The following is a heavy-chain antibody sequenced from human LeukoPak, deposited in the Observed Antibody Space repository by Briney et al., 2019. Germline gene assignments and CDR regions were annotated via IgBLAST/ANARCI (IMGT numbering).Heavy chain of an antibody. CDR2: VSYIGST. CDR3: ARADLHGGNPFDAFDI. D-gene: IGHD4-23*01. Sequence: PSETLSLICSVSSGSMRNYYWNWIRQSPGKGLEWIGYVSYIGSTDYNPSLKSRATISLDTSKNQFSLKLTSVTAADTAIYHCARADLHGGNPFDAFDIWGQGTMVTVS. CDR1: SGSMRNYY. V-gene: IGHV4-59*08. J-gene: IGHJ3*02.